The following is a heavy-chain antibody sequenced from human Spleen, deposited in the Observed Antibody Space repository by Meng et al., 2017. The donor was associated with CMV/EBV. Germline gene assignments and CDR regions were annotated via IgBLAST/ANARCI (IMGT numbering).Heavy chain of an antibody. D-gene: IGHD6-19*01. CDR1: GGSISSSSYY. CDR2: FYYSGTT. Sequence: SGGSISSSSYYWGWIRQPQGKGLEWIGSFYYSGTTYYNPSLKSRVTILGDMSKNQLSLKLSSVTAADTAEYYCARVNSSGWSRWFDPWGQGTLVTVSS. V-gene: IGHV4-39*07. CDR3: ARVNSSGWSRWFDP. J-gene: IGHJ5*02.